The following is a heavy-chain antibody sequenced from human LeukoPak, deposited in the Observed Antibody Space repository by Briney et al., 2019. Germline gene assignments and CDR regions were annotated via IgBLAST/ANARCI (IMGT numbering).Heavy chain of an antibody. CDR1: GFTVSSNY. Sequence: GGSLRLSCAASGFTVSSNYMSWVRQAPGKGLEWVSVIYTGGSTYYADSVKGRFTISRDNSKNTLYLQMNSLRAEDAAVYYCTRGNHNYDSSGRDWGQGTLVTVSS. J-gene: IGHJ4*02. D-gene: IGHD3-22*01. CDR3: TRGNHNYDSSGRD. V-gene: IGHV3-66*02. CDR2: IYTGGST.